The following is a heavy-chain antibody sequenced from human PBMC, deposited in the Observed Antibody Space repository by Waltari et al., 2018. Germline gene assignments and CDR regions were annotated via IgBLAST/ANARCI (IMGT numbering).Heavy chain of an antibody. CDR2: INAGNGNT. V-gene: IGHV1-3*01. CDR3: ARDTGYGGNSIKYYFDY. CDR1: GYTFTSYA. Sequence: QVQLVQSGAEVKKPGASVKVSCKASGYTFTSYAMHWVRQAPGQRLEWMGWINAGNGNTKYSQKFQGRVTITRDTSASTAYMELSSLRSEDTAVYYCARDTGYGGNSIKYYFDYWGQGTLVTVSS. J-gene: IGHJ4*02. D-gene: IGHD2-21*02.